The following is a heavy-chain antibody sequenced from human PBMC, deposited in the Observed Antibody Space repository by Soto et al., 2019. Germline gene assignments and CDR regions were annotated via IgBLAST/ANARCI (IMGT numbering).Heavy chain of an antibody. V-gene: IGHV4-30-4*01. CDR2: IYYSGST. CDR3: ARASSPSYYYGMDV. J-gene: IGHJ6*02. CDR1: GGSISSGDYY. Sequence: PSETLSLTCTVSGGSISSGDYYWSWIRQPPGKGLEWIGYIYYSGSTYYNPSLKSRVTISVDTSKNQFSLKLSSVTAADTAVYYCARASSPSYYYGMDVWGQGTTVTVSS. D-gene: IGHD1-26*01.